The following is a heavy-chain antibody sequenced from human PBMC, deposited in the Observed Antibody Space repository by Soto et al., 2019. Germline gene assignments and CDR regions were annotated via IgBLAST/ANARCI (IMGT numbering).Heavy chain of an antibody. J-gene: IGHJ4*02. CDR2: IYHRGST. V-gene: IGHV4-59*12. CDR1: GGSIRGYY. D-gene: IGHD6-19*01. Sequence: QVQLQESGPGLVKPSETLSLTCTVSGGSIRGYYWSWIRQPPGKGLEWIGYIYHRGSTNYNSSLKSRVIQSVDTPQNQFSLKVNSVTAADTPVYYCAGGRGWYGYWGQGTLVTVSS. CDR3: AGGRGWYGY.